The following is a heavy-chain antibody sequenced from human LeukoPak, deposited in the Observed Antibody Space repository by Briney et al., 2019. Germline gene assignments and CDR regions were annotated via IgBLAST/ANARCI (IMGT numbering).Heavy chain of an antibody. CDR3: ARDASVVVVPAAISFIDY. CDR1: GYTFTGYY. V-gene: IGHV1-2*02. J-gene: IGHJ4*02. CDR2: INPNSGGT. D-gene: IGHD2-2*01. Sequence: GASVKVSCKASGYTFTGYYMHWVRQAPGQGLEWMGWINPNSGGTNYAQNFQGRVTMTRGTSISTAYMELSRLRSDDTAVYYCARDASVVVVPAAISFIDYWGQGTLVTVSS.